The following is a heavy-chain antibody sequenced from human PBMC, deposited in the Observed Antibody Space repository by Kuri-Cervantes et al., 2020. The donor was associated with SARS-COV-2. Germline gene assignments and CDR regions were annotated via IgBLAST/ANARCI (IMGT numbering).Heavy chain of an antibody. V-gene: IGHV3-30*07. CDR3: TSYYYGSGRVDY. CDR2: ISYDGGNK. D-gene: IGHD3-10*01. J-gene: IGHJ4*02. Sequence: GESLKISCAASGFTFSSYAMSWVRQAPGKGLEWVAVISYDGGNKYYADSVKGRFTISRDNSKNTLYLQMNSLKTEDTAVYYCTSYYYGSGRVDYWGQGTLVTVSS. CDR1: GFTFSSYA.